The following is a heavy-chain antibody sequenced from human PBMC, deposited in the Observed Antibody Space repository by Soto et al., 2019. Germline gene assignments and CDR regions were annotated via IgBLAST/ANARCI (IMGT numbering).Heavy chain of an antibody. V-gene: IGHV6-1*01. CDR1: GDSVSSSSAA. J-gene: IGHJ5*02. D-gene: IGHD1-7*01. Sequence: PSQILSLTCAISGDSVSSSSAAWNWIRQSPSRGLEWLGRAYYRSKWYNDYAVSVKSRITINPDTSKNQFSLQLNSVTPEDTAVYYCARDLALTGTTFWFDPWGQGTLVTVSS. CDR3: ARDLALTGTTFWFDP. CDR2: AYYRSKWYN.